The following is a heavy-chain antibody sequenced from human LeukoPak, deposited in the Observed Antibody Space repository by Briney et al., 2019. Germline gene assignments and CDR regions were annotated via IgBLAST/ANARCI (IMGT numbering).Heavy chain of an antibody. Sequence: SETLSLTCTVSGGSISSGDYYWSWIRQPPGKGLEWIGYIYYSGSTYYNPSLKSRVTISVDTSKNQFSLKLSSVTAADTAVYYCARCRVVAFGIIWFDPWGQGTLVTVSS. D-gene: IGHD2-15*01. CDR1: GGSISSGDYY. V-gene: IGHV4-30-4*01. CDR2: IYYSGST. J-gene: IGHJ5*02. CDR3: ARCRVVAFGIIWFDP.